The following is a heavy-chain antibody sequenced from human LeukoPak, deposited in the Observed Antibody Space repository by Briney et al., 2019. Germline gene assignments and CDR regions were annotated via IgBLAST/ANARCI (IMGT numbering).Heavy chain of an antibody. V-gene: IGHV4-59*08. Sequence: SETLSLTCTVSGGSISSYYWSWIRQPPGKGLEWIGYIYYSGSTNYNPSLKSRVTISVDTSKNQFSLKLSSVTAADTAVYYCASERARFWYVDVWGRGTLVTVSS. J-gene: IGHJ2*01. CDR2: IYYSGST. CDR1: GGSISSYY. CDR3: ASERARFWYVDV. D-gene: IGHD5-24*01.